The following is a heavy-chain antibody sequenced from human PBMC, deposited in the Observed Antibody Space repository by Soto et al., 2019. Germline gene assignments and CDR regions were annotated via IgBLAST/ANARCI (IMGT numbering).Heavy chain of an antibody. V-gene: IGHV1-18*01. CDR2: ISTHTGNT. CDR1: GYTFDSYG. Sequence: QVQLVQSGAEVKKPGASVRVSCKASGYTFDSYGLNWVRQAPGQGLEWMGWISTHTGNTDYPQRFQGRVTMTTDKSTSTAFLDLRSLTSDDTAVYDCVRDVSVSSGSSGCYWGQGTLVSVSS. J-gene: IGHJ4*02. CDR3: VRDVSVSSGSSGCY. D-gene: IGHD1-1*01.